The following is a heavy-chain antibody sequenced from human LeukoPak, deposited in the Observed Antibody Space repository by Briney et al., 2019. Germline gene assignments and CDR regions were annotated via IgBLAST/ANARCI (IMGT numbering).Heavy chain of an antibody. CDR3: VRDWEWKAARNLFDP. CDR1: GYSFINYG. CDR2: TSGDNVNT. Sequence: ASVKVSCKASGYSFINYGISWVRQARGQGLEWMGWTSGDNVNTYCALKFLGRVIMTTETSTTTAYMELRSLRPDDTAVYYCVRDWEWKAARNLFDPWGQGTRVTVSS. V-gene: IGHV1-18*01. D-gene: IGHD6-6*01. J-gene: IGHJ5*02.